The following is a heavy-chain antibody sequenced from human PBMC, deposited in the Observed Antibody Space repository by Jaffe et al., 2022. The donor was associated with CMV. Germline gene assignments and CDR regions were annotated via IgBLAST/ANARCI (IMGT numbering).Heavy chain of an antibody. CDR1: GFTFSSYS. J-gene: IGHJ6*02. Sequence: EVQLVESGGGLVQPGGSLRLSCAASGFTFSSYSMNWVRQAPGKGLEWVSYISSSSSTIYYADSVKGRFTISRDNAKNSLYLQMNSLRDEDTAVYYCARDDYDYVWGSYRHPDPGAYGMDVWGQGTTVTVSS. D-gene: IGHD3-16*02. CDR2: ISSSSSTI. CDR3: ARDDYDYVWGSYRHPDPGAYGMDV. V-gene: IGHV3-48*02.